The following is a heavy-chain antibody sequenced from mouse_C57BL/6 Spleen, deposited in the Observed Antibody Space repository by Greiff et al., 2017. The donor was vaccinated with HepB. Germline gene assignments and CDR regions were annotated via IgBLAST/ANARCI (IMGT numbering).Heavy chain of an antibody. D-gene: IGHD1-1*01. CDR2: RCRGGST. CDR1: GFSLTSYG. Sequence: VKLMESGPGLVQPSQTLSITCTVSGFSLTSYGVHWVRQSPGKGLEWLGVRCRGGSTDYNAAFMSRPSITMDNSKSQVFFKMNSLQADDTAIYYCAKGTTVVAPYAMDYWGQGTSVTVSS. CDR3: AKGTTVVAPYAMDY. V-gene: IGHV2-5*01. J-gene: IGHJ4*01.